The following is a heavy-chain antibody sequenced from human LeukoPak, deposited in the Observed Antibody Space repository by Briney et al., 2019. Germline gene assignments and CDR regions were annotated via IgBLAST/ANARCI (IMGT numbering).Heavy chain of an antibody. Sequence: SETLSLTCTVSGGSISGYYWVWIRQPAGKGLEWIGRIFTSGNTNYNSSLKSRVTISLDTSKDQFSLRLSSVTVADTAFYYCTRESATSGSTDWGQGTLVTVSS. V-gene: IGHV4-4*07. J-gene: IGHJ4*02. CDR3: TRESATSGSTD. CDR2: IFTSGNT. D-gene: IGHD3-10*01. CDR1: GGSISGYY.